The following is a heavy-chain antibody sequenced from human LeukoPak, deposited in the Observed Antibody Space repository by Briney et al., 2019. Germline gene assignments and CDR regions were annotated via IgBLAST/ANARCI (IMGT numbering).Heavy chain of an antibody. J-gene: IGHJ4*02. CDR3: ARASSGYYWDFDY. Sequence: SETLSLTCTVSGDSISSYNYFWGWIRQPPGKGLEWVGSIYYRGNTYYNPSLKSRVTLSADTSKHQFSLKVTSVTAADTAVYYCARASSGYYWDFDYWGQGALVTVSS. D-gene: IGHD3-22*01. V-gene: IGHV4-39*01. CDR2: IYYRGNT. CDR1: GDSISSYNYF.